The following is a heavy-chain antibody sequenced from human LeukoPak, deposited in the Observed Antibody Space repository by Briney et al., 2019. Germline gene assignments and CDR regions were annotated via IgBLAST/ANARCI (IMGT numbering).Heavy chain of an antibody. D-gene: IGHD1-1*01. CDR1: GGSISSYY. J-gene: IGHJ5*02. CDR2: IYYSGST. V-gene: IGHV4-59*01. CDR3: ARARTGFDL. Sequence: SETLSLTCTVSGGSISSYYWSWIRQPPGKGLEWIGYIYYSGSTNYNPSLKSRVTISVDTSKNQFSLKLSSVTAADTAVYYCARARTGFDLWGQGALVTVSS.